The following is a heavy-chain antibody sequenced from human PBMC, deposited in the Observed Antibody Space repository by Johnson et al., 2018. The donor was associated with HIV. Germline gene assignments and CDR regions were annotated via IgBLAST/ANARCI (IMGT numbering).Heavy chain of an antibody. CDR3: AKWKYCSGDNCYSEFGVFDDAFDI. D-gene: IGHD2-15*01. CDR1: GFSFDDYV. J-gene: IGHJ3*02. Sequence: VQLVESGGGLLQPGRSLRLSCVASGFSFDDYVMHWVRQAPGKGLEWVSGISWNSGTIDFVDSLKGRFTISRDNAKNSLYLQMNSLRAEDAALHYCAKWKYCSGDNCYSEFGVFDDAFDIWGQGTMVTVSS. CDR2: ISWNSGTI. V-gene: IGHV3-9*01.